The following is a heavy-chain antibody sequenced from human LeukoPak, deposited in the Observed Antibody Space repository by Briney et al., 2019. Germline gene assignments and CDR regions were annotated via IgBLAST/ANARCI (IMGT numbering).Heavy chain of an antibody. CDR1: DGSIRSYY. V-gene: IGHV4-59*08. CDR3: ARHITNSGSAFDL. J-gene: IGHJ2*01. D-gene: IGHD3-10*01. CDR2: IHYTGLT. Sequence: PSETLSLTCTVSDGSIRSYYWGWIRQAPGKGPEWIAYIHYTGLTNYNPSLKSRAAISMATSTNQFSLKLTSVTAADTAIYYCARHITNSGSAFDLWGRGTLVTVSS.